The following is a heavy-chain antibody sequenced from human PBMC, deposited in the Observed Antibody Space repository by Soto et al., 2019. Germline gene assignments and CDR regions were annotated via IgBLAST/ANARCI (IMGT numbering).Heavy chain of an antibody. V-gene: IGHV3-23*01. CDR3: AKSLAADGTRFDP. CDR1: EFTFSSYA. CDR2: ISGSGGST. Sequence: VQLLESGGGLVQPGGSLRLSCAASEFTFSSYAMSWVRQAPGKGLEWVSTISGSGGSTYYADSVKGRFTISRDNSKNALYLQMNSLRVVDTAVYYCAKSLAADGTRFDPWGQGTLVTVSS. J-gene: IGHJ5*02. D-gene: IGHD6-13*01.